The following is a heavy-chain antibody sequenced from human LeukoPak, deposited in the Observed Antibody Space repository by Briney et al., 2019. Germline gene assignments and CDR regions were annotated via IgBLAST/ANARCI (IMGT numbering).Heavy chain of an antibody. V-gene: IGHV1-3*01. CDR3: ARGGRHTSNLKYYYYYYGMDV. J-gene: IGHJ6*02. CDR1: GYTFTSYA. CDR2: INAGNGNT. D-gene: IGHD1-26*01. Sequence: ASVKVSCKASGYTFTSYAMHWVRQAPGQRLEWMGWINAGNGNTKYSQKFQGRVTITRDTSASTAYMELSSLRSEDTAVYYCARGGRHTSNLKYYYYYYGMDVWGQGTTVTVSS.